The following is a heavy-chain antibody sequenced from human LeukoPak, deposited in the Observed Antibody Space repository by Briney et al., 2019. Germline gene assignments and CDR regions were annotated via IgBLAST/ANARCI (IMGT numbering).Heavy chain of an antibody. CDR3: ARVYQGVSLFDRIDY. J-gene: IGHJ4*02. CDR1: GFTFSSYS. V-gene: IGHV3-21*01. CDR2: ISTSSSYI. D-gene: IGHD3-10*01. Sequence: PGGSLRLSCAASGFTFSSYSMNWVRQAPGKGLEWVSSISTSSSYINYADSVRGRFTISRDNAKKSLYLQMNSLRAEDTAVYYCARVYQGVSLFDRIDYWGQGTLVTVSS.